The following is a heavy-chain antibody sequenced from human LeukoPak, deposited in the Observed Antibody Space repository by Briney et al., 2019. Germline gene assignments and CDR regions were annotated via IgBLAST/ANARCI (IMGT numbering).Heavy chain of an antibody. CDR1: GGSFSGSY. V-gene: IGHV4-34*01. CDR2: INYSGST. D-gene: IGHD1-7*01. CDR3: ARGRGPSRITGTTTQLGGVWFDP. J-gene: IGHJ5*02. Sequence: PSETLSLTCAVYGGSFSGSYWSWIRQPPGKGLEWIGEINYSGSTNYNPSLKSRVTISVETSKNQFSLKLNSVTAADTALYYCARGRGPSRITGTTTQLGGVWFDPWGQGTLVTVSS.